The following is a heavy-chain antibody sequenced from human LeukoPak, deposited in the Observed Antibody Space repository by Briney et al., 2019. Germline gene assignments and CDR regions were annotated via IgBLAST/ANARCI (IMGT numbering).Heavy chain of an antibody. J-gene: IGHJ3*02. CDR1: GGSISGYY. V-gene: IGHV4-4*07. D-gene: IGHD4-23*01. CDR3: ARAPTGLYGGNSNGPFDI. CDR2: IYTSGST. Sequence: PSETLSLTCTVSGGSISGYYWSWIRQPAGKGLEWIGRIYTSGSTNYNSSLKSRVTMSVDTSKSQFSLKLTSVTVADTAVYYCARAPTGLYGGNSNGPFDIWGQGTMVTVSS.